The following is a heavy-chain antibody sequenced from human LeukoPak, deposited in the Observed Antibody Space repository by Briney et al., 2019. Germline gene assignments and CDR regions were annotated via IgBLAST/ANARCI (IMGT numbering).Heavy chain of an antibody. J-gene: IGHJ3*02. CDR1: GGSISSGDYY. V-gene: IGHV4-30-4*01. CDR2: IYYSGST. CDR3: ARAPVPTHAFDT. Sequence: PSETLSLTCTVSGGSISSGDYYWSWIRQPPGKGLEWIGYIYYSGSTYYNPSLKSRVIISVDMSKNQFSLKLSSVTAADTAVYYCARAPVPTHAFDTWGQGTMVTVSS.